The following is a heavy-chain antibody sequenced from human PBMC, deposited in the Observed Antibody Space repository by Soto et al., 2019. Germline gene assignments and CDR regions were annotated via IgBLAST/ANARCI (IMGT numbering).Heavy chain of an antibody. D-gene: IGHD2-21*02. CDR1: GFTFSSYS. J-gene: IGHJ4*02. Sequence: EVQLVESGGGLVKPGGSLRLSCAASGFTFSSYSMNWVRQAPGTGLEWVSSISSSSSYIYYADSVKGRFTISRDNAKNSLYLQMNSLRAEYTAVYYCARECGGYCYSLGFDYWGQGTLVTVSS. CDR3: ARECGGYCYSLGFDY. V-gene: IGHV3-21*01. CDR2: ISSSSSYI.